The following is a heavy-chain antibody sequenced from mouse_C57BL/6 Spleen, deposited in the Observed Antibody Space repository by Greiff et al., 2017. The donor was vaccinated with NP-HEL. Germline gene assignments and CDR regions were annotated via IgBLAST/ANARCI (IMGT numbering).Heavy chain of an antibody. J-gene: IGHJ2*01. CDR1: GYTFTSYW. CDR2: INPSNGGT. V-gene: IGHV1-53*01. CDR3: ARSKYGNYGEDY. D-gene: IGHD2-10*02. Sequence: QVQLQQPATELVKPGASVKLSCKASGYTFTSYWMHWVKQRPGQGLEWIGNINPSNGGTNYNEKFKSKATLTVDKSSSTAYMQLSSLTSEDSAVYYCARSKYGNYGEDYWGQGTTLTVSS.